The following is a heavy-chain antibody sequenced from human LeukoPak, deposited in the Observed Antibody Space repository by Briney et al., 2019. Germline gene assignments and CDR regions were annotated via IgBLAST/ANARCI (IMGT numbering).Heavy chain of an antibody. CDR3: ARAQDYYGMDV. Sequence: SQTLPLTCAVSGGSISSGGYSWSWIRQPPGKGPEWIGYIYHSGSTYYNPSLKSRVTISVDRSKNQFSLKLSSVTAADTAVYYCARAQDYYGMDVWGQGTTVTVSS. J-gene: IGHJ6*02. V-gene: IGHV4-30-2*01. CDR1: GGSISSGGYS. D-gene: IGHD2-15*01. CDR2: IYHSGST.